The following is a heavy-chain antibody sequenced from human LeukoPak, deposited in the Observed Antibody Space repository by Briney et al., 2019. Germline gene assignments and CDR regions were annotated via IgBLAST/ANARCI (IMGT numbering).Heavy chain of an antibody. CDR2: ISPYNGNT. V-gene: IGHV1-18*01. Sequence: ASVKVSCKPSGYTFNTYGITWVRQAPGQGLEWMGWISPYNGNTNYAQKFQGRVTMTTDTSTSTAYMELRNLRSDDTAVYYCARGPHERSGYPDDWGQGTLVTVSS. J-gene: IGHJ4*02. CDR3: ARGPHERSGYPDD. CDR1: GYTFNTYG. D-gene: IGHD3-22*01.